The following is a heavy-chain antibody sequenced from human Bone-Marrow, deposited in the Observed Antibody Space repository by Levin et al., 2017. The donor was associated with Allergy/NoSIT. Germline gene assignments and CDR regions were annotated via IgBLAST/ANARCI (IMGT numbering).Heavy chain of an antibody. J-gene: IGHJ4*02. V-gene: IGHV3-30-3*01. CDR2: ISYDGNDK. Sequence: GGSLRLSCEASGFTFSSYTMHWVRQAPGKGLEWVTVISYDGNDKYYADSVKGRFTISRDDSKNTLYLQMNSLRGDDTAVYYCVASRTTGWGQGTLVTVS. D-gene: IGHD4-11*01. CDR1: GFTFSSYT. CDR3: VASRTTG.